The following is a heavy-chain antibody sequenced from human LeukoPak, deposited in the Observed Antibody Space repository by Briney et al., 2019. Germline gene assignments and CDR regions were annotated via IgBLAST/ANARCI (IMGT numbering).Heavy chain of an antibody. V-gene: IGHV3-23*01. D-gene: IGHD3-10*01. J-gene: IGHJ4*02. CDR1: GFTFSSYG. CDR3: AKASVWTMVRVVSYFDE. CDR2: ISGSGDNT. Sequence: GETLRLSCAASGFTFSSYGMTWVCQAPGKGLEWVSGISGSGDNTWYGDSVKGRFTISRDNSKKTLDLQMHSLRAEDTAVYYCAKASVWTMVRVVSYFDEWGQGIQVTVSS.